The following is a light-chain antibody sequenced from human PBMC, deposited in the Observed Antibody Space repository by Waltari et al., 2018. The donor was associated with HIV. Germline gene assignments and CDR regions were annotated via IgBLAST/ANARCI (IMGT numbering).Light chain of an antibody. Sequence: QSALTQPASVSGSPGQSITISCTGTSSDVGGYNYVSWYQQHPGKAPKRMIYDVSKRPSWVSNRFSGSKSGNTASLTISGLQAEDEADYYCCSYVRSSTFAVFGGGTKLTVL. CDR1: SSDVGGYNY. V-gene: IGLV2-23*02. CDR3: CSYVRSSTFAV. J-gene: IGLJ2*01. CDR2: DVS.